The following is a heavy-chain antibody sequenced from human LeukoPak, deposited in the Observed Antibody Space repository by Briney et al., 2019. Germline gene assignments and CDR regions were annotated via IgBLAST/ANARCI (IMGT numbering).Heavy chain of an antibody. D-gene: IGHD5-18*01. CDR3: ARAIRGYSYGIGLNHY. J-gene: IGHJ4*02. CDR1: GFTSSSYE. Sequence: GGSLRLSCAASGFTSSSYEMNWVRQAPGNGLEWVSYISSSGSTIYYADSVKGRFTISRDNAKNSLYLQMNSLRAEATAVYYCARAIRGYSYGIGLNHYWGQGTLVTVSS. CDR2: ISSSGSTI. V-gene: IGHV3-48*03.